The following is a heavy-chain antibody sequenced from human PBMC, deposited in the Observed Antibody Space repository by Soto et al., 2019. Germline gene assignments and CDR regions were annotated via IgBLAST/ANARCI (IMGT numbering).Heavy chain of an antibody. J-gene: IGHJ4*02. V-gene: IGHV3-30*18. CDR1: GCTFSSYG. CDR3: AKDPYSNYPY. D-gene: IGHD4-4*01. CDR2: ISYDGSNK. Sequence: GSLRLAGSASGCTFSSYGMHWVRQAPGKGLEWVAVISYDGSNKYYADSVKGRLTISRDNSKNTLYLQMNSLRAEDTAVYYCAKDPYSNYPYWGQGTLVTVYS.